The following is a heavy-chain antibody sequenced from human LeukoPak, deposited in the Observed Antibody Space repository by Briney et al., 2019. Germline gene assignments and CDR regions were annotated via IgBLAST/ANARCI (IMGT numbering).Heavy chain of an antibody. CDR2: IWYDGSNK. V-gene: IGHV3-33*01. D-gene: IGHD1-26*01. CDR3: AREKSGSYSDY. J-gene: IGHJ4*02. Sequence: QPGRSLRLSCAASGFTFSSYGMHWVRQAPGKGLEWVAVIWYDGSNKYYADSVKGRFTISRDNSKNTLYLQMNSLRDEDTAVYYCAREKSGSYSDYWGQGTLVTVSS. CDR1: GFTFSSYG.